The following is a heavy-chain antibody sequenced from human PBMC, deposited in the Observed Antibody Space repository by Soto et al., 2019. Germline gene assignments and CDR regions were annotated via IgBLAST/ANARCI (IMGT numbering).Heavy chain of an antibody. Sequence: QVQLVQSGAEVKKPGASVKVSCKASGYTFTSYYMHWVRQAPGQGLEWMGIINPSGGSKSYAQKFQGRVTMTRDTSTSTVYMELSSLRSEDTAVYYCATSITMVRGVQKYYYYYYGMDVWGQGTTVTVSS. D-gene: IGHD3-10*01. V-gene: IGHV1-46*01. J-gene: IGHJ6*02. CDR2: INPSGGSK. CDR1: GYTFTSYY. CDR3: ATSITMVRGVQKYYYYYYGMDV.